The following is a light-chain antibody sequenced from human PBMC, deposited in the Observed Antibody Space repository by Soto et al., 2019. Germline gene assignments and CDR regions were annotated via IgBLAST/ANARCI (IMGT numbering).Light chain of an antibody. V-gene: IGKV2-28*01. CDR1: QSLLHSNGYNY. CDR2: LGS. Sequence: EIVLTQSPLSLPDTPGEPASNYCRSSQSLLHSNGYNYLDWYLQKPGQSPQLLIYLGSNRASGVPDRFSGSGSGTDFTLKISRVEAEDVGVYYCMQPLQSWTFGQGTKV. CDR3: MQPLQSWT. J-gene: IGKJ1*01.